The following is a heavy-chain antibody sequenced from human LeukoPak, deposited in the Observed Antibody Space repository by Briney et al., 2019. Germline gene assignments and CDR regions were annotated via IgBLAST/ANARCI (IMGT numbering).Heavy chain of an antibody. CDR3: ARGGYKFASDI. V-gene: IGHV4-59*01. J-gene: IGHJ3*02. CDR1: GGSISSYY. D-gene: IGHD2-2*02. Sequence: SETLSLTCTVSGGSISSYYWSWIRQPPGKGLEWIGYIYYSGSTNYNPSLKRRVSISVDTSGDHFSLKLTSVTAADTALYYCARGGYKFASDIWGQGTMVTVSS. CDR2: IYYSGST.